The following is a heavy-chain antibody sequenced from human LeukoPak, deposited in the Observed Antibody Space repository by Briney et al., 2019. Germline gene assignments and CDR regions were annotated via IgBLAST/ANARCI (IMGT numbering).Heavy chain of an antibody. J-gene: IGHJ4*02. CDR3: ARAGYSYGYYFDY. CDR2: INPNSGGT. D-gene: IGHD5-18*01. Sequence: GASVKVSCKASGYTFTGYYMHWVRQAPGQGLEWMGWINPNSGGTNYAQKFQGRVTMTRDTSISTAYMELSRLRSDDTAVYYCARAGYSYGYYFDYWGQGGLVTVCS. V-gene: IGHV1-2*02. CDR1: GYTFTGYY.